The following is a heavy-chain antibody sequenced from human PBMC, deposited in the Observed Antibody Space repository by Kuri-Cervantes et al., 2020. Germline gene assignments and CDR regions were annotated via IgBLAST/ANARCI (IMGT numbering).Heavy chain of an antibody. CDR3: ARHYGGYNFFWFDP. V-gene: IGHV4-39*01. Sequence: SETLSLTCTVSDGSISSSSYYWGWIRQPPGKGLEWIGSINYDERTFYNPSLKSRVTISVDTSKIQFSLKLTSVTAADTAVYYCARHYGGYNFFWFDPWGQGTLVTVSS. CDR2: INYDERT. J-gene: IGHJ5*02. D-gene: IGHD5-12*01. CDR1: DGSISSSSYY.